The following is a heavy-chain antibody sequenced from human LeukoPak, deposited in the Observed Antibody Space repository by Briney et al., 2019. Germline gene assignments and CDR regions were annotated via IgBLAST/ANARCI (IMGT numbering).Heavy chain of an antibody. CDR3: ARANPPKQLWLLDY. Sequence: PSETLSLTCTVSSDSIYSSNYYWGWIRQPPGKGLEWIGSIYYSGSTYYNSSLKSRVTISVDTSKNQFSLKLSSLTAADTAVYYCARANPPKQLWLLDYWGQGTLVTVSS. V-gene: IGHV4-39*01. D-gene: IGHD5-18*01. J-gene: IGHJ4*02. CDR2: IYYSGST. CDR1: SDSIYSSNYY.